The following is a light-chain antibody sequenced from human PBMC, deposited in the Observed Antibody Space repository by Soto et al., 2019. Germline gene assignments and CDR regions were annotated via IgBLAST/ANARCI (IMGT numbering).Light chain of an antibody. CDR3: HQSHSSPYT. V-gene: IGKV1-39*01. CDR1: QSISYY. Sequence: DIQMAQSPSSLSASVGDRVTITCRARQSISYYLNWYQVKPGKAPELLIYAASSLQSGVPSRFSGSGSGTDFTLTISSLQPEDFASYFCHQSHSSPYTFGQGTRLEIK. CDR2: AAS. J-gene: IGKJ2*01.